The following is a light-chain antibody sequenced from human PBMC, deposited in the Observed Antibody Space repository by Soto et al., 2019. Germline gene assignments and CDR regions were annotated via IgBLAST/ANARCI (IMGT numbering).Light chain of an antibody. CDR1: QSISSW. V-gene: IGKV1-5*03. Sequence: DKQMTQSPSTLSASVGDRVTITCRASQSISSWLAWYQQKPGKAPKLLIYKASSLESGVPSRFSGSGSGTEFTLTISSLQPDDFATYFCQQYNSYPWTFGQGTKVEI. CDR3: QQYNSYPWT. J-gene: IGKJ1*01. CDR2: KAS.